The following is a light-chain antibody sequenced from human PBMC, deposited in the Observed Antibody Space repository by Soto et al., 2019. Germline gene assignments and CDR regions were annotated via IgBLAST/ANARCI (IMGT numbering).Light chain of an antibody. CDR2: AAS. CDR1: QSVSSGS. V-gene: IGKV3-20*01. Sequence: IVLTQSPGTLSLSPGARATLSCRASQSVSSGSLAWYQQKPGQAPRLLIYAASSRATGIPDRFSGSGSGTDFTLTISRVEPEDFTVYYCQQYGRSPSTFGHGTRLEIK. J-gene: IGKJ5*01. CDR3: QQYGRSPST.